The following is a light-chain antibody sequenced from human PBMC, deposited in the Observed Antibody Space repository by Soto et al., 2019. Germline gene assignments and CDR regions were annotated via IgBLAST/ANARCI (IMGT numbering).Light chain of an antibody. CDR1: SSDVGSYNL. Sequence: ALTQPASVSGSPGQSITISCTGTSSDVGSYNLVSWYQQHPGKAPKLMIYEGSKRPSGVSNRFSGSKSGNTASLTISGLQAEDEADYYCCSYAGSSTVFGGGTKLTVL. J-gene: IGLJ2*01. V-gene: IGLV2-23*01. CDR2: EGS. CDR3: CSYAGSSTV.